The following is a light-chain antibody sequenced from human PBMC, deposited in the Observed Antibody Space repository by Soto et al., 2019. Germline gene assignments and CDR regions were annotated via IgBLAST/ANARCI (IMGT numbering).Light chain of an antibody. CDR3: AAWDDSLNGVV. CDR2: SNN. CDR1: SSNIGGNT. J-gene: IGLJ2*01. V-gene: IGLV1-44*01. Sequence: QLVLTQPPSASGTPGQRVTISCSGSSSNIGGNTVNWYQQLPGTAPKLLIYSNNHRPSGVPDRFSASKSGTSASLAISGLQSEDEADYYCAAWDDSLNGVVFGGGTKVTVL.